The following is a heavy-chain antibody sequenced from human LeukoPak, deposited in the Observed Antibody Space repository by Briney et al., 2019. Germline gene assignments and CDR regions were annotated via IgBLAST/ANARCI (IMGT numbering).Heavy chain of an antibody. Sequence: GASVKVSCKVSGYTLTELSMHWVRQAPGKGLEWMGGFDPEDGETIYAQKFQGRVTMTRDTSISTAYMELSRLRSDDTAVYYCARGPPTRPGYYDYVWAYYYMDVWGKGTTVTISS. CDR1: GYTLTELS. V-gene: IGHV1-24*01. CDR3: ARGPPTRPGYYDYVWAYYYMDV. J-gene: IGHJ6*03. D-gene: IGHD3-16*01. CDR2: FDPEDGET.